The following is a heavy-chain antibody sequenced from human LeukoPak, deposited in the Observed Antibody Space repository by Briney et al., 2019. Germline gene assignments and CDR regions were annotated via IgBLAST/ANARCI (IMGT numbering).Heavy chain of an antibody. J-gene: IGHJ4*02. CDR2: INPSGGST. CDR3: ARAKRVDCSSTSCRYFDY. V-gene: IGHV1-46*01. CDR1: GYTFTSYD. D-gene: IGHD2-2*01. Sequence: ASVKVSCKASGYTFTSYDINWVRQAPGQGLEWMGIINPSGGSTSCAQKFQGRVTMTRDTSASTVYMELSSLRSEDTAVYYCARAKRVDCSSTSCRYFDYWGQGTLVTVSS.